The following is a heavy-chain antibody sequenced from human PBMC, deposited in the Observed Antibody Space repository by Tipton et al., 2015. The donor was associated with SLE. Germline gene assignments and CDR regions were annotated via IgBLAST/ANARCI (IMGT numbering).Heavy chain of an antibody. D-gene: IGHD3-22*01. CDR2: IHDGGSS. CDR3: ARDTDRGSSAYAGAFDF. J-gene: IGHJ3*01. Sequence: TLSLTCTVSGGSISSYYWSWIRQPPGKGLEWIGYIHDGGSSNYNPSLKSRVAISLDTSRNQFSLTLSSVTAADTAVYYCARDTDRGSSAYAGAFDFWGQGTVVTVSS. V-gene: IGHV4-59*12. CDR1: GGSISSYY.